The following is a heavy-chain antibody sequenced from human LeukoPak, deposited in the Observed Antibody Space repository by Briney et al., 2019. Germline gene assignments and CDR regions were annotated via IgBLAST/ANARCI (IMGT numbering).Heavy chain of an antibody. D-gene: IGHD2-2*02. CDR1: GYTFTSYD. J-gene: IGHJ5*02. Sequence: ASVKVSCKASGYTFTSYDINWVRQATGQGLEWMGWMNPNSGNTGYVQKFQGRVTMTRNTSISTAYMELSSLRSEDTAVYYCAKAGYCSSTSCYRRRWFDPWGQGTLVTVSS. CDR2: MNPNSGNT. V-gene: IGHV1-8*01. CDR3: AKAGYCSSTSCYRRRWFDP.